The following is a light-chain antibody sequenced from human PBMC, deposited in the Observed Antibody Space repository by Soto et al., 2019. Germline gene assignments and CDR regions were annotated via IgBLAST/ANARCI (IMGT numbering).Light chain of an antibody. V-gene: IGKV1-39*01. CDR2: GAS. Sequence: DIQMTQSPSSLAASVGERVIITCRSSQSVSNYVNWYQQKPGKAPKVLIYGASSLQSGAPSRFSGSGSGTNFTLTISSLQPEDFATYYCQQSYSTPIFTFGPGTKVEMK. CDR1: QSVSNY. CDR3: QQSYSTPIFT. J-gene: IGKJ3*01.